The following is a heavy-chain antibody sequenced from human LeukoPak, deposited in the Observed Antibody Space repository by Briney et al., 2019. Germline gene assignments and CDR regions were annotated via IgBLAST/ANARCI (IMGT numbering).Heavy chain of an antibody. D-gene: IGHD3-10*02. J-gene: IGHJ6*04. CDR2: IQYDGSKK. CDR3: AELGITMIGGV. Sequence: GGSLRLSCAASGFTFSSYGMLWVRQAPGKGLEWVTFIQYDGSKKYYADSVKGRFTISRDNAKNSLYLQMNSLRAEDTAVYYCAELGITMIGGVWGKGTTVTISS. CDR1: GFTFSSYG. V-gene: IGHV3-30*02.